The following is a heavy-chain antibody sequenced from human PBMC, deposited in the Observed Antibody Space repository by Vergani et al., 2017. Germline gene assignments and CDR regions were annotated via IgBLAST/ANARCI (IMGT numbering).Heavy chain of an antibody. CDR3: AKWCSTSCYGGFDP. CDR2: ISGSGGST. V-gene: IGHV3-23*01. D-gene: IGHD2-2*01. CDR1: GGSFSGYY. Sequence: LQLQESGPGLVKPSETLSLTCAVYGGSFSGYYWSWIRQPPGKGLEWVSAISGSGGSTYYADSVKGRFTISRDNSKNTLYLQMNSLRAEDTAVYYCAKWCSTSCYGGFDPWGQGTLVTVSS. J-gene: IGHJ5*02.